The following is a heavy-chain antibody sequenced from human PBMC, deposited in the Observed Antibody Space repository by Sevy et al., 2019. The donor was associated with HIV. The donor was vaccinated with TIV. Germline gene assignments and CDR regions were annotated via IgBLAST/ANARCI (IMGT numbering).Heavy chain of an antibody. CDR3: ARDVGVTMVRGVISDYYYGMDV. CDR2: ISSSSSYI. D-gene: IGHD3-10*01. V-gene: IGHV3-21*01. CDR1: GFTFSSYS. J-gene: IGHJ6*02. Sequence: GGSLRLSCAASGFTFSSYSMNWVRQAPGKGLEWVSSISSSSSYIYYADSVKGRFTISRDNAKNSLYLQMNSLVAEDTAVYYCARDVGVTMVRGVISDYYYGMDVWGQGTTVTVSS.